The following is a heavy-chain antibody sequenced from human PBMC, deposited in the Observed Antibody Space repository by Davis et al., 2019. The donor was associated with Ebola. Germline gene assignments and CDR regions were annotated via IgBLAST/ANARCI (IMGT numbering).Heavy chain of an antibody. CDR3: AKDPPYDQGYDY. V-gene: IGHV6-1*01. Sequence: SQTPSLTRAISGDSVSRNSAAWNWLRQSPSRGLEWLGRTYYRSKWFVDYAVSVKSRITINPDTSKNQFSLQLTSVTPEDTAMYYCAKDPPYDQGYDYWGQGTLVTVSS. CDR1: GDSVSRNSAA. J-gene: IGHJ4*02. CDR2: TYYRSKWFV. D-gene: IGHD3-22*01.